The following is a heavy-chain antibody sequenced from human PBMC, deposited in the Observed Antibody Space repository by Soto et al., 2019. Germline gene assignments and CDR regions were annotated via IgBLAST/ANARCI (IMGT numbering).Heavy chain of an antibody. Sequence: SETLSLTCTVSGGSVSSGSYYWGWIRQPPGKGLEWIGSIYYSGTTYYNPSLKSRVSISVDTSYNQFFLKLGSVTAADTAVYYCARQGRAEYDCAGGSYRPRAGVLDSCGKGILVPVPS. CDR2: IYYSGTT. J-gene: IGHJ5*01. CDR1: GGSVSSGSYY. V-gene: IGHV4-39*01. CDR3: ARQGRAEYDCAGGSYRPRAGVLDS. D-gene: IGHD3-16*02.